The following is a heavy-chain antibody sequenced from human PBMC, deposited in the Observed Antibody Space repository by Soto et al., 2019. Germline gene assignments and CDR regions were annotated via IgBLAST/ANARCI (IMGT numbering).Heavy chain of an antibody. Sequence: QVQLVESGGGVVQPGRSLRLSCAASGFTFSSYGMHWVRQAPGKGLEWVAVIWYDGSNKYYADSVKGRFTISRDNSKNTLNLQMNSLRAEDTAVYYCARGEGIAAAETGDYWGQGTLVTVSS. CDR2: IWYDGSNK. V-gene: IGHV3-33*01. J-gene: IGHJ4*02. CDR3: ARGEGIAAAETGDY. CDR1: GFTFSSYG. D-gene: IGHD6-13*01.